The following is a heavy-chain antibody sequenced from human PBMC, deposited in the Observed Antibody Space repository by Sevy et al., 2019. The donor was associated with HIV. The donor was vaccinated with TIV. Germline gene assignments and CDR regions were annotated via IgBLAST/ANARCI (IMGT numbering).Heavy chain of an antibody. Sequence: SETLSLTCTVSGGPISSYYWSWIRQPPGKKLEWIGYIHYSGSTKYNPYLNSRITMSVDTSKNQFSLKLTSVTAADTAVYYCARAPPVRSGDDSLNWFDPWGQGTLVTVSS. CDR2: IHYSGST. CDR3: ARAPPVRSGDDSLNWFDP. V-gene: IGHV4-59*01. J-gene: IGHJ5*02. D-gene: IGHD5-12*01. CDR1: GGPISSYY.